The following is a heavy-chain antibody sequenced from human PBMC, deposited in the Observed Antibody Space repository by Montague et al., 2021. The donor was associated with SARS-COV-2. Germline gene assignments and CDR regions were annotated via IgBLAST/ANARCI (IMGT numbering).Heavy chain of an antibody. CDR2: IYYDGSP. D-gene: IGHD3-10*02. Sequence: SETLSLTCTVSGGSISIYYWSWIRQPPGKGLEWIGYIYYDGSPKYNPSLRCRVTISVDKSKNQCSLKLSSVTAADTAVYYCASDYCSGCDFDYWGQGSLVTVSS. CDR3: ASDYCSGCDFDY. CDR1: GGSISIYY. V-gene: IGHV4-59*01. J-gene: IGHJ4*03.